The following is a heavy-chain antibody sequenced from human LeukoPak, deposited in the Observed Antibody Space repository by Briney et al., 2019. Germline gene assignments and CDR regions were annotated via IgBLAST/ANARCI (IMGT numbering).Heavy chain of an antibody. J-gene: IGHJ4*02. Sequence: SDTVPLPRTVSGGPMREAIFHWTWLPAPAGKSLEGIGRIYSCGGTTYNPSLKSRVTISVDTSKNQFSLKLSSVTAADTAVYYCARGARVGYSGYAPGYWGQGTLVTVSS. D-gene: IGHD5-12*01. CDR1: GGPMREAIFH. V-gene: IGHV4-61*02. CDR2: IYSCGGT. CDR3: ARGARVGYSGYAPGY.